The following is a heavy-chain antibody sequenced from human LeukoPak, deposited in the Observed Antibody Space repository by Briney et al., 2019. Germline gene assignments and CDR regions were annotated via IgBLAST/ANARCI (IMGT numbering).Heavy chain of an antibody. CDR3: AKDLIVIADSSTSHS. V-gene: IGHV3-30*02. CDR2: IRYDGSNK. J-gene: IGHJ5*02. D-gene: IGHD2-2*01. Sequence: PGGSLRLSCAASGFTFSSYGMHWVRQAPGKGLEWVAFIRYDGSNKYYADSVKGRFTFSRDNSKNTLYLQMNSLRAEDTAVYYCAKDLIVIADSSTSHSWGQGTLVTVSS. CDR1: GFTFSSYG.